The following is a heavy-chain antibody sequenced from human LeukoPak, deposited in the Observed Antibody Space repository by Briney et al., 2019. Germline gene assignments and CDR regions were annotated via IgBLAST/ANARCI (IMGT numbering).Heavy chain of an antibody. J-gene: IGHJ6*04. V-gene: IGHV3-30*18. Sequence: PGRSLRLSCAASGFTFSSYGMHWVRQAPGKGLEWVAVIPYDGSNKYYADSVKGRFTISRDNSKNTLYLQMNSLRAEDTAVYYCAKDGDTAMVSSYYGMDVWGKGTTVTVSS. CDR2: IPYDGSNK. CDR1: GFTFSSYG. CDR3: AKDGDTAMVSSYYGMDV. D-gene: IGHD5-18*01.